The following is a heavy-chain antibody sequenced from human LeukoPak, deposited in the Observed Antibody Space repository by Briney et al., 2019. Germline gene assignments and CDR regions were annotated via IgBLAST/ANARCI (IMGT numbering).Heavy chain of an antibody. J-gene: IGHJ4*02. CDR1: GGSISSYY. Sequence: PETLSLTCTVSGGSISSYYWSWIRQPAGKGLEWIGRIYTSGSTNYDPSLKSRVTMSVDTSKNQFSLKLSSVTAADTAVYYCARAPRDGYNYLFDYWGQGTLVTVSS. V-gene: IGHV4-4*07. CDR3: ARAPRDGYNYLFDY. CDR2: IYTSGST. D-gene: IGHD5-24*01.